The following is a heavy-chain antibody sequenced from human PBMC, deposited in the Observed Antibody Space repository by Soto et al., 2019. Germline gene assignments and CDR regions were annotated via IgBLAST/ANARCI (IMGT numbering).Heavy chain of an antibody. V-gene: IGHV4-39*01. Sequence: SETLSLTCTVSGGSISSSSYYWGWIRQPPGKGLEWIGSIYYSGSTYYNPSLKSRVTISVDTSKNQFSLKLSSVTAADTAVYYCARHGGSEWLRNYYYYYGMDVWGQGTTVTSP. CDR3: ARHGGSEWLRNYYYYYGMDV. CDR2: IYYSGST. D-gene: IGHD5-12*01. J-gene: IGHJ6*02. CDR1: GGSISSSSYY.